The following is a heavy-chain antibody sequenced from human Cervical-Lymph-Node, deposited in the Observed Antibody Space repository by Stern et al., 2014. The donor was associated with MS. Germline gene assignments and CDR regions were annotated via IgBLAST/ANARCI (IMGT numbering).Heavy chain of an antibody. D-gene: IGHD4-11*01. V-gene: IGHV1-2*06. J-gene: IGHJ4*02. Sequence: VQLVQSGAEVKKPGASVKVSCQASGYTFTGNHYLHWVRQAPGQGLEWVGPINRNSGGANYAQKIQGRVTMTRDTSINTVYMELSRLMSDDTAVYYCATIDYSDYKDYWGQGTLVTVSS. CDR3: ATIDYSDYKDY. CDR2: INRNSGGA. CDR1: GYTFTGNHY.